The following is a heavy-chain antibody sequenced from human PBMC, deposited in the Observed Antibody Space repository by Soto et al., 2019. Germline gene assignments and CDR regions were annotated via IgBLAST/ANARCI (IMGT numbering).Heavy chain of an antibody. Sequence: GASVKVSCKASGYTLTGYYMHWVRQAPGQGLEWMGWINPNSGGTNYAQKFQGWVTMTRDTSISTAYMELSRLRSDDTAVYYCARGGLWFGELSPRYYYYGMDVWGQGTTVTVSS. J-gene: IGHJ6*02. CDR1: GYTLTGYY. CDR3: ARGGLWFGELSPRYYYYGMDV. V-gene: IGHV1-2*04. CDR2: INPNSGGT. D-gene: IGHD3-10*01.